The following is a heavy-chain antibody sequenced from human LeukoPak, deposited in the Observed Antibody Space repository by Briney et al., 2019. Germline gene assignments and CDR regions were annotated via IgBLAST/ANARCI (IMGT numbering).Heavy chain of an antibody. CDR1: GFSFTTYW. V-gene: IGHV5-51*01. D-gene: IGHD3-22*01. CDR2: IYSDYSDT. Sequence: GGSLQISCQGSGFSFTTYWIVWVRQVPGKGLEWMGIIYSDYSDTRYSPSFQGQVTISADKSISTAYLQWSSLKASDTAMYYCARLYYSASGYPDYWGQGTLVTVSS. CDR3: ARLYYSASGYPDY. J-gene: IGHJ4*02.